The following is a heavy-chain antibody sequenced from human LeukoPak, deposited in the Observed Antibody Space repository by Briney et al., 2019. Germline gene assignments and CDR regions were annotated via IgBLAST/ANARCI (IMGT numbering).Heavy chain of an antibody. V-gene: IGHV4-4*07. CDR2: IYTSGST. Sequence: PSETLSLTCTVSGYSISSSYYWSWIRQPAGKGLEWIGRIYTSGSTNYNPSLKSRVTMSVDTSKNQFSLKLSSVTAADTAVYYCARAPIAAAGTLDYWGQGTLVTVSS. D-gene: IGHD6-13*01. CDR1: GYSISSSYY. J-gene: IGHJ4*02. CDR3: ARAPIAAAGTLDY.